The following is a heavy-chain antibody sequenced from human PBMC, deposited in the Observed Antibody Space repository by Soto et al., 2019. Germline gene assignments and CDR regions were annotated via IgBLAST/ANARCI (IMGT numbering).Heavy chain of an antibody. CDR3: ARGGDYVSYYYYGMDV. J-gene: IGHJ6*02. CDR1: GFTFSSYG. V-gene: IGHV3-33*01. CDR2: IWYDGSNK. Sequence: GGSLRLSCAASGFTFSSYGMHWVRQAPCKGLEWVAVIWYDGSNKYYADSVKGRFTISRDNSKNTLYLQMNSLRAEDTAVYYCARGGDYVSYYYYGMDVWGQGTTVTVSS. D-gene: IGHD4-17*01.